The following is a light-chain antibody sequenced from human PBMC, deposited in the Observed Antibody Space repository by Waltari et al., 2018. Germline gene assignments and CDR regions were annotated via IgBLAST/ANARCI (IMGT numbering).Light chain of an antibody. CDR1: QSVSSSY. CDR3: QQYGSSPPRYT. J-gene: IGKJ2*01. V-gene: IGKV3-20*01. CDR2: GAS. Sequence: EIVLTHSPGTLSLSPAERATLSCRASQSVSSSYLAWYQQKPGQAPRLLIYGASSRATGIPDRFSGSGSGTDFTLTISRLEPEDFAVYYCQQYGSSPPRYTFGQGTKLEIK.